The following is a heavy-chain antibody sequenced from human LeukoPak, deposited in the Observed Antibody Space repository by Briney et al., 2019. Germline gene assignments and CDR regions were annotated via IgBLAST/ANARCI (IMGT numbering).Heavy chain of an antibody. CDR3: AREVVVIATPGGYFDY. D-gene: IGHD2-21*01. Sequence: SVKVSCKASGGTFSSYAISWVRQAPGQGLEWMGGIIPIFGTANYAQKFQVRVTITADESTSKGYMEMSSLRSEDTAVYYCAREVVVIATPGGYFDYWGQGTLVTVSS. V-gene: IGHV1-69*13. CDR1: GGTFSSYA. J-gene: IGHJ4*02. CDR2: IIPIFGTA.